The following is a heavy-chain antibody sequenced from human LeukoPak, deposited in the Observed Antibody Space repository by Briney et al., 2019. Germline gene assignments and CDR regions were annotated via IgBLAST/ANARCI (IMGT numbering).Heavy chain of an antibody. D-gene: IGHD1-26*01. J-gene: IGHJ4*02. CDR2: IKQDGSEK. Sequence: GGSLRLSCAASGFTFSSYWMSWVRQAPGKGLEWVANIKQDGSEKYYVDSVKGRFTISRDNAKNSLYLQMNSLRAEDTAVCYCAREGITWELLPEPRGFDYWGQGTLVTVSS. CDR3: AREGITWELLPEPRGFDY. CDR1: GFTFSSYW. V-gene: IGHV3-7*03.